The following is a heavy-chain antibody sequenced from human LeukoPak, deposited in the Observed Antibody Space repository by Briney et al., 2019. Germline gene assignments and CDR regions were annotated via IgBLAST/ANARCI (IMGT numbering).Heavy chain of an antibody. CDR2: ISSSSSYI. Sequence: GGSLRLSCAASGFTFSSYSMNWARQAPGKGLEWVSSISSSSSYIYYADSVKGRFTISRDNAKNSLYLQMNSLRAEDTAVYYCAREREDLDDFWSGSSGYWGQGTLVTVSS. CDR1: GFTFSSYS. D-gene: IGHD3-3*01. J-gene: IGHJ4*02. CDR3: AREREDLDDFWSGSSGY. V-gene: IGHV3-21*01.